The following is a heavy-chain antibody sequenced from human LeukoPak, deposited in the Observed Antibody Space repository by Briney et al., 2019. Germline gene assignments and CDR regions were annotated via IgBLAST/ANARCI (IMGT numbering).Heavy chain of an antibody. V-gene: IGHV3-23*01. CDR2: ISSSGTNT. D-gene: IGHD6-6*01. CDR3: ARVYSSSSGKNAFDI. J-gene: IGHJ3*02. CDR1: GFIFSSYD. Sequence: GGSLRLSCAASGFIFSSYDMNWVRQAPGKGLEWVSFISSSGTNTYYADSVKGRFTISRDNSKNTVFLQMNSLRAEDTAVFYCARVYSSSSGKNAFDIWGQGTVVIVSS.